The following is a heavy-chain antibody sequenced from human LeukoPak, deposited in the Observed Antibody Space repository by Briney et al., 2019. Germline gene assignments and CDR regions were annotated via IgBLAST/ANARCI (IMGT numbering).Heavy chain of an antibody. CDR2: IYYSGST. D-gene: IGHD3-3*01. Sequence: KPSETLSLTCTVSGGSISNYYWSWIRQPPGKGLEWIGYIYYSGSTNYNPSLKSRVTISVDTSKNQFSLKLSSVTAADTAVYYCARHFRTVWSGYRWDWFDSWGQGTLVTVSS. CDR3: ARHFRTVWSGYRWDWFDS. V-gene: IGHV4-59*08. CDR1: GGSISNYY. J-gene: IGHJ5*01.